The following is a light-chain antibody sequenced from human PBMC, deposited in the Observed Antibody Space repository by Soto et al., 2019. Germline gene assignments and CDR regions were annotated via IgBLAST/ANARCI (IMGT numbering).Light chain of an antibody. V-gene: IGKV4-1*01. Sequence: LGERATINCKSSQSVLYSSNNQNYLAWYQQKPGQPPKLLIYWASTRESGVPDRFSGSGSGTDFTLTISSLQAEDVAVYYCQQYYSNPLTFGGGTKVDI. CDR3: QQYYSNPLT. CDR2: WAS. J-gene: IGKJ4*01. CDR1: QSVLYSSNNQNY.